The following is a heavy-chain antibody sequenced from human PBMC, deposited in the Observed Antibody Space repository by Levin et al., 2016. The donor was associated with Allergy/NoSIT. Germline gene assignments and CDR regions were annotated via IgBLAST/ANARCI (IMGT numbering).Heavy chain of an antibody. J-gene: IGHJ6*03. D-gene: IGHD3-10*02. CDR2: IWYDGSNK. CDR3: ARELFLAGSYYYYMDV. Sequence: VRQAPGKGLEWVAVIWYDGSNKYYADSVKGRFTISRDNSKNTLYLQMNSLRAEDTAVYYCARELFLAGSYYYYMDVWGKGTTVTVSS. V-gene: IGHV3-33*01.